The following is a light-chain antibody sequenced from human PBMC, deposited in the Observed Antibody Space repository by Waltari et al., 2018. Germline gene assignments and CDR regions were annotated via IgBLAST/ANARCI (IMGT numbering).Light chain of an antibody. CDR2: DVN. Sequence: QSALTQPASVSGSPGQSITISCTGTTSDVGGYNFVSWYQQHPGIAPKLMISDVNKRPPGVSNRFSGSKSGNTASLTISGLQAEDEADYYCSSYTSSATYVFGAGTKVTVL. CDR1: TSDVGGYNF. J-gene: IGLJ1*01. V-gene: IGLV2-14*01. CDR3: SSYTSSATYV.